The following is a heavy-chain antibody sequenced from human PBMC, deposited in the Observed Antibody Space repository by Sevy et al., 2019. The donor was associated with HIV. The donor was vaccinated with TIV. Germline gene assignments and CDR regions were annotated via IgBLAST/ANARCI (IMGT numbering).Heavy chain of an antibody. CDR1: GGSMSSYF. Sequence: SETLSLTCTVSGGSMSSYFLSWIRQPPGKGLEWIGYIYYTGTTKYNPSLKKRLTMSLDTSKNRVSLKLTAVTAADTAVDYCARDSVLSPRVFDSWGQGTLVTVSS. CDR2: IYYTGTT. D-gene: IGHD3-10*01. V-gene: IGHV4-59*01. CDR3: ARDSVLSPRVFDS. J-gene: IGHJ4*02.